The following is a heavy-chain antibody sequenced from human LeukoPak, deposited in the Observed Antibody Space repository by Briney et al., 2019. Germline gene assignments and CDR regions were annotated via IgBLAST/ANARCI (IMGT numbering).Heavy chain of an antibody. CDR3: ARHPGGGVWYFDY. J-gene: IGHJ4*02. CDR1: GYSFTSYW. CDR2: INPGDSDI. D-gene: IGHD2-21*01. V-gene: IGHV5-51*01. Sequence: KHGESLKISCKGSGYSFTSYWIGWVRQMPGKGLEWMGIINPGDSDIRYSPSFQGQVTISADKSTSTAYLQWSSLKASDTAMYFCARHPGGGVWYFDYWGQGILVTVSS.